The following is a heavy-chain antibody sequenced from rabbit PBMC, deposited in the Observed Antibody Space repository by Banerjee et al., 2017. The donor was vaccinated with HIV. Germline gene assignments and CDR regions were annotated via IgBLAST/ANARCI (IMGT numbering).Heavy chain of an antibody. D-gene: IGHD4-1*01. V-gene: IGHV1S40*01. Sequence: QSLEESGGGLVKPGASLTLTCKASGFSFSSGYYMCWVRQAPGKGLEWIGCIGVGSGSTYYASWAKGRFTISKTSSTTVTLQMTSLTAADTATYFCVRVVAGVFFNLWGQGTLVTVS. CDR1: GFSFSSGYY. J-gene: IGHJ4*01. CDR3: VRVVAGVFFNL. CDR2: IGVGSGST.